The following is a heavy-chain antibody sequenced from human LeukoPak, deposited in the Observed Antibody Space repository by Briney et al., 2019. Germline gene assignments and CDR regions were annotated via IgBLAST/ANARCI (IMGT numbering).Heavy chain of an antibody. J-gene: IGHJ4*02. CDR2: IYYSGST. V-gene: IGHV4-59*01. D-gene: IGHD3-10*01. CDR3: ARLRDTMVRGVFDY. Sequence: SETLSLTCTVSGGSISSYYWSWIRQPPGKGLEWIGYIYYSGSTNYNPSLKSRVTISVDTSKNQFSLKLSSVTAADTAVYYCARLRDTMVRGVFDYWGQGTLVTVSS. CDR1: GGSISSYY.